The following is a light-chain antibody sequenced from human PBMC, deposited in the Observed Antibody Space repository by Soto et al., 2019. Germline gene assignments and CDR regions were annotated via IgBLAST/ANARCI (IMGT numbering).Light chain of an antibody. J-gene: IGLJ1*01. CDR2: DVS. CDR3: CSYAGSYTFV. CDR1: SSDVGGYNY. V-gene: IGLV2-11*01. Sequence: QSVLTRPRSVSGSPGQSVTISCTGTSSDVGGYNYVSWYQQHPGKAPKLMIYDVSKQPSGVPDRFSGSKSGNTASLTISGLQAEDEADYYCCSYAGSYTFVFGTGTKVTVL.